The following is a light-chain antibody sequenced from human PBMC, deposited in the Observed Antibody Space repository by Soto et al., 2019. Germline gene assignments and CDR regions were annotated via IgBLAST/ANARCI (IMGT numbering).Light chain of an antibody. Sequence: DLQMTQSPSSLSASVGDRVTISCRASQSIASFLNWYQQKPGKAPKLLIYAASNLQSGVPSRFSGSGSGTYFTLTINSLQPEDFATYYCQQSYNTPYMFTFGQGTNLEIK. CDR3: QQSYNTPYMFT. CDR1: QSIASF. J-gene: IGKJ2*01. V-gene: IGKV1-39*01. CDR2: AAS.